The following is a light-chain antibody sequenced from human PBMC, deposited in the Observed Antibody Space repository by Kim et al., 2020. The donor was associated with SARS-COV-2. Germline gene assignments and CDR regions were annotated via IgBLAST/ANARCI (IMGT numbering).Light chain of an antibody. CDR1: QGISSY. J-gene: IGKJ2*01. CDR3: QQYYSYPPYT. Sequence: AIRMTQSPSSFSASTGDRVTITCRASQGISSYLAWYQQKPGKDPKLLIYAASTLQSGVTSRFSGSGSGTDFTLTISCLQSEDFATYYCQQYYSYPPYTFGQGTKLEI. V-gene: IGKV1-8*01. CDR2: AAS.